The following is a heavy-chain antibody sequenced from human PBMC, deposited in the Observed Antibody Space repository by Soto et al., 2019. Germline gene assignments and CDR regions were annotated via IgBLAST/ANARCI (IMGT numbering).Heavy chain of an antibody. V-gene: IGHV4-59*01. CDR3: ARAYALAGLDY. CDR2: IYYSGST. CDR1: GGSISSYY. Sequence: SSETLSLTCTVSGGSISSYYGSWIRQPPGKGLEWIGYIYYSGSTNYNPSLKSRVTISVDTSKNQFSLKLSSVTAADTAVYYCARAYALAGLDYWGQGTLVTVS. J-gene: IGHJ4*02. D-gene: IGHD6-19*01.